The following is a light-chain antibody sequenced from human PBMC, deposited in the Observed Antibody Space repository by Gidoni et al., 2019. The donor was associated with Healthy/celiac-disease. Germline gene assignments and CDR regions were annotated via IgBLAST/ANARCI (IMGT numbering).Light chain of an antibody. J-gene: IGLJ2*01. CDR1: SSDVGGYNY. V-gene: IGLV2-14*01. CDR2: EVS. CDR3: SSYTSSSTQV. Sequence: PGQSITISCTGTSSDVGGYNYVSWYQQHPGKAPKLMIYEVSNRPSGVSNRFSGSKSGNTASLTISGLQAEDEADYYCSSYTSSSTQVFGGGTKLTVL.